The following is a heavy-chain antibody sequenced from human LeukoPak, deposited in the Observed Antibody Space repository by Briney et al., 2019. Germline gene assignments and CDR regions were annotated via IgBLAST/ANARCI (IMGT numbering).Heavy chain of an antibody. CDR2: ISWNSGSI. CDR1: GFTFDDYA. V-gene: IGHV3-9*03. CDR3: AKGSYGRGDYFDY. Sequence: PGRSLRLSCAASGFTFDDYAMHWVRQAPGKGLEWVSGISWNSGSIGYADSVKGRLTISRDNDKNSLYLQMNSLRAEDMALYYCAKGSYGRGDYFDYWGQGTLVTVSS. J-gene: IGHJ4*02. D-gene: IGHD5-18*01.